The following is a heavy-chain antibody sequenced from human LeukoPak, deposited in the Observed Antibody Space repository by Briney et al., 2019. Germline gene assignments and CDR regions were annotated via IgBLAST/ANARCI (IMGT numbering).Heavy chain of an antibody. V-gene: IGHV4-34*01. CDR2: INHSGST. D-gene: IGHD5-12*01. CDR3: ARGRVAWHDAFDI. CDR1: GGSFSGYY. Sequence: SETLSLTCAVYGGSFSGYYWSWIRQPPGKGLEWIGEINHSGSTNYNPPLKSRVTISVDTSKNQFSLKLSSVTAADTAVYYCARGRVAWHDAFDIWGQGTMVTVSS. J-gene: IGHJ3*02.